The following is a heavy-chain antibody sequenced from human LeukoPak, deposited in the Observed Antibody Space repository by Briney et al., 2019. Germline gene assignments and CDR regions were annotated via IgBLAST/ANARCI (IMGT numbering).Heavy chain of an antibody. CDR3: ARVDLGGSCSRTTCYATY. CDR2: VSSTSTYI. V-gene: IGHV3-21*01. Sequence: TGGSLRLSCAASGFTFSSYTINWVRQAPGKGLEWVSSVSSTSTYIYYADSVKGRFTISRDNAKNSLYLQMNSLSAEDTAVYYCARVDLGGSCSRTTCYATYWGQGILVTASS. J-gene: IGHJ4*02. CDR1: GFTFSSYT. D-gene: IGHD2-2*01.